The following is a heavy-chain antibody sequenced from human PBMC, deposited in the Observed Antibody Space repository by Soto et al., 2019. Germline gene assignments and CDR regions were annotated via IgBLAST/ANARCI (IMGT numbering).Heavy chain of an antibody. CDR2: NNSDGRST. J-gene: IGHJ6*02. D-gene: IGHD6-13*01. Sequence: GSMRLSCAGSGFTFSSYWMHWVRQAPGKELVWVSRNNSDGRSTSYADSVKGRFTISRDNAKNTLYLQMNSLRAEDTAVYYCARDGSSILLPPTKGYYYGMDVWGQGTTVTVSS. CDR3: ARDGSSILLPPTKGYYYGMDV. CDR1: GFTFSSYW. V-gene: IGHV3-74*01.